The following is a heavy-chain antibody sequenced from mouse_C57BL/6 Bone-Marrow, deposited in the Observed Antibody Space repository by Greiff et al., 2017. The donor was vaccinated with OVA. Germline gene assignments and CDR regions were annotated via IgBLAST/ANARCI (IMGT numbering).Heavy chain of an antibody. CDR2: IYPGDGDT. J-gene: IGHJ4*01. CDR1: GYAFSSSW. Sequence: VQLQQSGPELVKPGASVKISCKASGYAFSSSWMNWVKQRPGKGLEWIGRIYPGDGDTNYNGKFKGKATLTADKSSSTAYMQLSSLTSEDSAVYFCARWDHYYGSRDAMDYWGQGTSVTVSS. V-gene: IGHV1-82*01. D-gene: IGHD1-1*01. CDR3: ARWDHYYGSRDAMDY.